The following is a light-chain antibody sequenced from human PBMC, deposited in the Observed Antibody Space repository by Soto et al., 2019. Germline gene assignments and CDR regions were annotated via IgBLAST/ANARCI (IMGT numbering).Light chain of an antibody. Sequence: EIVLTQSPGTLSLSPGERATLSCRASQSVSSSYLAWYQKKPGQAPRLLIYDASSRTTGTPDRFSGSGSGTHFTLTIRRLEQEDFGVYFCQQSGSSPTFGGGTKVELK. J-gene: IGKJ4*01. CDR3: QQSGSSPT. CDR2: DAS. V-gene: IGKV3-20*01. CDR1: QSVSSSY.